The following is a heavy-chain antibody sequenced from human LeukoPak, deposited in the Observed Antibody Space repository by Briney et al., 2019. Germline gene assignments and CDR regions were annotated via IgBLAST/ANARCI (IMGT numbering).Heavy chain of an antibody. Sequence: PGGSLRLSCAASEFTFTWYWMTWVRQAPGKGLEWVAFIRYDGSNKYYADSVKGRFTISRDNSKNTLYLQMNSLRAEDTAVYYCAKDTYYYDSSGDAFDIWGQGTMVTVSS. V-gene: IGHV3-30*02. CDR2: IRYDGSNK. J-gene: IGHJ3*02. D-gene: IGHD3-22*01. CDR1: EFTFTWYW. CDR3: AKDTYYYDSSGDAFDI.